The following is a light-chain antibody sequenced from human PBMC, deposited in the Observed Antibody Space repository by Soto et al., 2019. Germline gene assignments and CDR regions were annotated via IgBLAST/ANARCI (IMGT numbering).Light chain of an antibody. Sequence: EIVMTHSPATLSVSAGEGATLCYRAGQSVNYNLAWYQQKPGQATRLLIYGASTRATGVPARFGGSGSGTDFPLTISSLQSDDFAVYSCQQSNNWPPTFGQGTKVDIK. CDR3: QQSNNWPPT. J-gene: IGKJ1*01. CDR2: GAS. V-gene: IGKV3-15*01. CDR1: QSVNYN.